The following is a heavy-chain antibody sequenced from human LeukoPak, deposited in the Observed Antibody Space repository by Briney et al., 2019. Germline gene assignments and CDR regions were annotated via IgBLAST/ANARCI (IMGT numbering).Heavy chain of an antibody. J-gene: IGHJ6*03. V-gene: IGHV3-21*01. CDR2: ISSASTYI. CDR3: ARGILAAAATGYYYMDV. D-gene: IGHD6-13*01. Sequence: KPGGSLRLSCAASGFTFSTHGMNWVRQAPGKRLEWVSSISSASTYINYADSVKGRFTISRDNAKNSLFLQMTSLRAEDTAVYYCARGILAAAATGYYYMDVWGKGTTVTVSS. CDR1: GFTFSTHG.